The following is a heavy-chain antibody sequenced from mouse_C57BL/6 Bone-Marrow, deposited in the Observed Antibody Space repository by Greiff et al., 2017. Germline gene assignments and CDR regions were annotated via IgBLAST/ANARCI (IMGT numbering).Heavy chain of an antibody. V-gene: IGHV1-59*01. Sequence: QVQLQQSGAELVRPGTSVKLSCKASGYTFTSYWMHWVKQRPGQGLEWIGVIDPSDSYTNYNQKFKGKATLTVDTSSSTAYMQLSSLTSEDSAVYYCARDGRGFAYWGQGTLVTVSA. J-gene: IGHJ3*01. CDR2: IDPSDSYT. CDR3: ARDGRGFAY. CDR1: GYTFTSYW.